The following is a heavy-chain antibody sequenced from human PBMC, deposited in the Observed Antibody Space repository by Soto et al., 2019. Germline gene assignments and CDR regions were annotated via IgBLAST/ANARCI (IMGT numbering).Heavy chain of an antibody. CDR2: INPSGGGT. J-gene: IGHJ4*02. V-gene: IGHV1-46*01. CDR3: ARDSTLAY. Sequence: ASVKVSCKASGYTFTSYGISWVRQAPGQGLEWMGIINPSGGGTAYAQNFQGRVTMTRDTSTSTVYMELSSLRSEDTAVYYCARDSTLAYWGQGTLVTVSS. CDR1: GYTFTSYG.